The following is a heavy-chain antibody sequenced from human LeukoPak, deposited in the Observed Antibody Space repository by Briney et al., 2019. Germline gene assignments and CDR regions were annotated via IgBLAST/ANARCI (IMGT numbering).Heavy chain of an antibody. V-gene: IGHV1-69*05. CDR2: IIPIFDTV. Sequence: SVKASCKASGGTFSSYAISWVRQAPGQGREWMGRIIPIFDTVNYAQKFQGRVTITTDESTSTAYMELSSLRSEDTAVYYCARSGLGRYRSGRMGGFVYWGQGTLVAVSS. J-gene: IGHJ4*02. D-gene: IGHD5-18*01. CDR1: GGTFSSYA. CDR3: ARSGLGRYRSGRMGGFVY.